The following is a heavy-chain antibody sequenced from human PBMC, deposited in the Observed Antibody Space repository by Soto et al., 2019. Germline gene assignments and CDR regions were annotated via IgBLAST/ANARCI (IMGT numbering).Heavy chain of an antibody. CDR2: VYPGDSDT. Sequence: GGSLKLYCQGSGYIFTSYWIGWVRQMPANIVEPMGIVYPGDSDTRYSPSFQGQVTISADKSISTAYLQWSSLKASDTAMYYCARLLDSGSYYSYYYYYGMDVWGQGTTVTVSS. CDR3: ARLLDSGSYYSYYYYYGMDV. CDR1: GYIFTSYW. V-gene: IGHV5-51*01. D-gene: IGHD1-26*01. J-gene: IGHJ6*02.